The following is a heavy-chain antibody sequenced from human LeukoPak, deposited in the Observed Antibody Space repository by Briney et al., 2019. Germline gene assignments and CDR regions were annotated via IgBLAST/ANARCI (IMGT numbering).Heavy chain of an antibody. D-gene: IGHD6-19*01. CDR2: INDYGDST. J-gene: IGHJ4*02. CDR1: GFTFSSCA. V-gene: IGHV3-64D*09. Sequence: GGSVRLSCSASGFTFSSCAMHWVRPAPGMGLEYVSGINDYGDSTHYADSARGRVTISRDDSKNTVHLQMSSLRAEDSAVYHCVKDLSGWCSFDYWGQGTLVTVSS. CDR3: VKDLSGWCSFDY.